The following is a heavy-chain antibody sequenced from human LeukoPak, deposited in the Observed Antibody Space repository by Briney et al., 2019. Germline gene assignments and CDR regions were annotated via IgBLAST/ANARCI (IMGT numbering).Heavy chain of an antibody. V-gene: IGHV4-30-2*01. J-gene: IGHJ5*02. CDR1: GGSISSGGYY. CDR3: TRGGSLAYCGGDCYPNWFDP. D-gene: IGHD2-21*01. Sequence: SETLSLTCTVSGGSISSGGYYWSWIRQPPGKGLEWIGYIYHSGSTYYNPSLKSRVTISVDRSKNQFSLKLSSVTAADTAVYYCTRGGSLAYCGGDCYPNWFDPWGQGTLVTVSS. CDR2: IYHSGST.